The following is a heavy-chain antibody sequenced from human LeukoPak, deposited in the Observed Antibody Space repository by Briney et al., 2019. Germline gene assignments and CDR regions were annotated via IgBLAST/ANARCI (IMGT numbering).Heavy chain of an antibody. D-gene: IGHD4-23*01. CDR3: ARYLDYGGNSRVFQH. Sequence: PSETLSLTCAVYGRSFSGYYWSWIRQPPGKGLEWIGEINHGGSTNYNPSLKSRVTISIDTSKNQFSLKLSSVTAADTAVCYCARYLDYGGNSRVFQHWGQGTLVTVSS. CDR1: GRSFSGYY. J-gene: IGHJ1*01. V-gene: IGHV4-34*01. CDR2: INHGGST.